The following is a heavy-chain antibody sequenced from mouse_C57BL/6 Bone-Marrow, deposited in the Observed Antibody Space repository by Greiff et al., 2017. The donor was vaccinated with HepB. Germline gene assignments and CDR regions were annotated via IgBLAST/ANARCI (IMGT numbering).Heavy chain of an antibody. CDR2: IDPSDSYT. Sequence: QVQLQQPGAELVKPGASVKLSCKASGYTFTSYWMQWVKQRPGQGLEWIGEIDPSDSYTNYNQKFKGKATLTVDTSSSTAYMQLSILTSEDSAVYYCARLRGNYDFDYWGQGTTLTVSS. V-gene: IGHV1-50*01. CDR3: ARLRGNYDFDY. J-gene: IGHJ2*01. D-gene: IGHD2-1*01. CDR1: GYTFTSYW.